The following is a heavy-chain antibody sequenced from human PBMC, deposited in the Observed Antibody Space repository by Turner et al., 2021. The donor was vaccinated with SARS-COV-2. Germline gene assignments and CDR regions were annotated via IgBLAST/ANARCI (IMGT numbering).Heavy chain of an antibody. CDR3: TTGLCSGGSCHWDDAFEI. CDR2: MKSKSEGATT. J-gene: IGHJ3*02. D-gene: IGHD2-15*01. V-gene: IGHV3-15*02. CDR1: AFAFNNAW. Sequence: EVQLVESGGALVKPGGSLRLSCAASAFAFNNAWLTWVRQAPGKGLEWVGRMKSKSEGATTDYAAPVKDRFSISRDDSKNTVDLQMNSLESDDTAVYYCTTGLCSGGSCHWDDAFEIWGLGTMVTVSS.